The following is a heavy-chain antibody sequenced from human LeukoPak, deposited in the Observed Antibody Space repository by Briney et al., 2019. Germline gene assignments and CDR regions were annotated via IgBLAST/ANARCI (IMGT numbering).Heavy chain of an antibody. D-gene: IGHD3-22*01. CDR2: ISSSSSYI. CDR1: GFTFSSYS. CDR3: ARENPMIVPPAYDAFDI. J-gene: IGHJ3*02. V-gene: IGHV3-21*01. Sequence: GGSLRLSCAASGFTFSSYSMNWVRQAPGKGLEWVSSISSSSSYIYYADSVKGRFTISRDNAKNSLYLQMNSLRAEDTAVYHCARENPMIVPPAYDAFDIWGQGTMVTVSS.